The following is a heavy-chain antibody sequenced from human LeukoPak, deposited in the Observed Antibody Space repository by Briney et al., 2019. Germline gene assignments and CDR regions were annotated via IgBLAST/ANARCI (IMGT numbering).Heavy chain of an antibody. Sequence: GGSLRLSCAASGFTFSDHAMSWVRQAPGKGLEWVSAISGSGGSTYYADSVKGRFTISRDNSKNTLYLQMNSLRAEDTAVYYCAKVVVVVPAAIGAFDIWGQGTMVTVSS. D-gene: IGHD2-2*01. V-gene: IGHV3-23*01. CDR3: AKVVVVVPAAIGAFDI. CDR1: GFTFSDHA. CDR2: ISGSGGST. J-gene: IGHJ3*02.